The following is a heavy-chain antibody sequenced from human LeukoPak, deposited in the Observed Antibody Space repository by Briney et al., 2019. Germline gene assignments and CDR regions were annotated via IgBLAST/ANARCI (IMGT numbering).Heavy chain of an antibody. CDR2: INPNSGGT. J-gene: IGHJ5*02. V-gene: IGHV1-2*02. Sequence: ASVKVSCKASGYTFTGYYMHWVRQAPGQGLEWMGWINPNSGGTNYAQKFQGRVTMTRDTSISTAYMELSRLRSDDTAVYYCARAPLRHCSSTSCYFSPWGQGTLVTVSS. CDR1: GYTFTGYY. CDR3: ARAPLRHCSSTSCYFSP. D-gene: IGHD2-2*01.